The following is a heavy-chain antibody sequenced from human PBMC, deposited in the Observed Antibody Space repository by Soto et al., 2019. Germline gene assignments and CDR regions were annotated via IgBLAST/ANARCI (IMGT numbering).Heavy chain of an antibody. J-gene: IGHJ6*03. V-gene: IGHV3-74*01. CDR1: GFIFSRYW. CDR3: ARDNTVTKNYYMDV. CDR2: INSDGSST. Sequence: GGSLRLSCAASGFIFSRYWMHWVRQAPGKGLVWVSRINSDGSSTSYADSVKGRFTISRDNAKNTLYLQMNSLRAEDTAVYYCARDNTVTKNYYMDVWGKGTTVTVSS. D-gene: IGHD4-17*01.